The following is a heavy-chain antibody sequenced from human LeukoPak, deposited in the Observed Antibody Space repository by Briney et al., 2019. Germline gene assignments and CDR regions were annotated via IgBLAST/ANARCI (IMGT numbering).Heavy chain of an antibody. D-gene: IGHD1-26*01. J-gene: IGHJ4*02. CDR2: IYDSGRT. V-gene: IGHV4-59*08. CDR3: ARHSGTYMDY. Sequence: SETLSLTCTVSDGSISGSYWNWIRQPPGKGLEWIGNIYDSGRTNYNPSLKSRVTISVHTSKNQVSLKLTSVTAADTAVYYCARHSGTYMDYWGQGTLVTVSS. CDR1: DGSISGSY.